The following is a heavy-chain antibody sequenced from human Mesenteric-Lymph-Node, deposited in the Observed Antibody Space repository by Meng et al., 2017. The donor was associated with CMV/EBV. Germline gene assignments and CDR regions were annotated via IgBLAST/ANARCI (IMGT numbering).Heavy chain of an antibody. CDR1: GYTFTNYH. Sequence: ASVKVSCKASGYTFTNYHVHWVRQDPGQGLEWMGLINPSISTTTYAQKFQGRVTMTTDTSTSTVYMELSSLRSEDTALYYCAREKPGSTAVIRGNFDYWGQGTLVTVSS. CDR3: AREKPGSTAVIRGNFDY. J-gene: IGHJ4*02. V-gene: IGHV1-46*01. D-gene: IGHD4-23*01. CDR2: INPSISTT.